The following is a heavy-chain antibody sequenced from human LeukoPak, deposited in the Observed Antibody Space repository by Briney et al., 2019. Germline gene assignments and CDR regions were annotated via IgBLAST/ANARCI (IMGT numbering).Heavy chain of an antibody. Sequence: SETLSLSSTVPGGSVYTSDYYWGWVRQPPGRGPGWIGVIFYTGKTTYNPSPKSRVSISIDTSKNQFSLKLTSVTGADTAVYYCARVFDSWGQGTLVTVSS. V-gene: IGHV4-39*07. CDR1: GGSVYTSDYY. CDR3: ARVFDS. J-gene: IGHJ4*02. CDR2: IFYTGKT.